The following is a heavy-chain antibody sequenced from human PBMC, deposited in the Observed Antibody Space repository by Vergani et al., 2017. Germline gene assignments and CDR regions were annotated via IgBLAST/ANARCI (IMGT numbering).Heavy chain of an antibody. V-gene: IGHV5-51*01. Sequence: EVQLVQSGAEVKKPGESLKISCKGSGYSFTSYWIGWVRQMPGKGLEWMGIIYPGDSDTRYSPSFQGQVTISADKSISTAYLQWSSLKTSETAMYYCARGGYSYGYWDAFDIWGQGTMVTVSS. CDR2: IYPGDSDT. CDR1: GYSFTSYW. CDR3: ARGGYSYGYWDAFDI. D-gene: IGHD5-18*01. J-gene: IGHJ3*02.